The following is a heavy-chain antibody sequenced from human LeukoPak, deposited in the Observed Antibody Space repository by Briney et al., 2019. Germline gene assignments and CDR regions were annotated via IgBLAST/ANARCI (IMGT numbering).Heavy chain of an antibody. J-gene: IGHJ4*02. V-gene: IGHV3-33*01. Sequence: PGRPLRLSCAAAGFTFGDFGMHWVRQAPGKGLEWVALIWKDGSDEFYADSVRGRFTISRDNSRNTLSLQMNSLRGEDTAVYYCAREEAFQLEASLDQWGQGTLVTVSS. D-gene: IGHD3-3*01. CDR3: AREEAFQLEASLDQ. CDR1: GFTFGDFG. CDR2: IWKDGSDE.